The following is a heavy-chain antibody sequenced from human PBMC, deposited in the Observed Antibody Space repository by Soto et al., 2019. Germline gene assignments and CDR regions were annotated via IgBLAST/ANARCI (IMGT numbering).Heavy chain of an antibody. Sequence: EVQLVESGGGLVKPGGSLRLSCAASGFTFTRHSMNWVRQAPGKGLEWVSCISGTGTFIYYSDSVKGRFTISRDDAKTSLYLQMNSLTAEDTAVYYWARGSRTDTGDALDIWGPGTMVTVS. CDR1: GFTFTRHS. CDR3: ARGSRTDTGDALDI. D-gene: IGHD2-21*02. CDR2: ISGTGTFI. V-gene: IGHV3-21*06. J-gene: IGHJ3*02.